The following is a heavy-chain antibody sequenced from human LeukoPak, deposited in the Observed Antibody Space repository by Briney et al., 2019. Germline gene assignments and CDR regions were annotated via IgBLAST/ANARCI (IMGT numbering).Heavy chain of an antibody. V-gene: IGHV3-66*01. Sequence: GGSLRLSRAASGFSVTSNYMSWVRQAPGQGLEWVSVLYSSGYTKYADSVKGRFSISRDTSENTLSLHMNSLRAEDSAVYYCAAKGNGYTGTYVFAHWGRGTLVTVSS. J-gene: IGHJ4*02. CDR3: AAKGNGYTGTYVFAH. CDR2: LYSSGYT. CDR1: GFSVTSNY. D-gene: IGHD5-12*01.